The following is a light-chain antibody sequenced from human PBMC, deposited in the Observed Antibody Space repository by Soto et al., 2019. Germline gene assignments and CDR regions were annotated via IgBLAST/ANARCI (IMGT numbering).Light chain of an antibody. CDR2: NSS. Sequence: EIVLTQSPATLSLSPGERATLSCRASQSVDASLNWYQQKPGQPPRLLIYNSSKRATGIPVRFSGGGSGTDFTRTISSLESEDFVVYYCQQRSNWPLTFGGGTKVEIK. CDR3: QQRSNWPLT. CDR1: QSVDAS. V-gene: IGKV3-11*01. J-gene: IGKJ4*01.